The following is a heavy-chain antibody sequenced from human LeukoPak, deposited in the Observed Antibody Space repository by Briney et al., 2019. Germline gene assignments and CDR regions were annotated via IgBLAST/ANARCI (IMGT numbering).Heavy chain of an antibody. Sequence: RGSLTLSCVASGFTLSSYDMHWVRQAAGKGREWVTAINVAANTLQSGSVKGPITISRENAKNSLYLLMSSLRDEDTAVCYSVRQNPPHGNFDYWGQGTLVTVSS. D-gene: IGHD1-26*01. CDR3: VRQNPPHGNFDY. CDR1: GFTLSSYD. CDR2: INVAANT. J-gene: IGHJ4*02. V-gene: IGHV3-13*01.